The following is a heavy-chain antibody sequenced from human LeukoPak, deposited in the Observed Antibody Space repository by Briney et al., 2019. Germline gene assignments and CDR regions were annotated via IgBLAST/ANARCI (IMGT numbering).Heavy chain of an antibody. V-gene: IGHV3-23*01. Sequence: GGSLRLSCAASGFTFSSYAMSWVRQAPGKGLEWVSAINGSGGSTYYADSVKGRFTISRDNSKNTLYLQMNSLRAEDTAVYYCAKAPLNYDFWSGSFYYYYYYGMDVWGQGTTVTVSS. D-gene: IGHD3-3*01. CDR3: AKAPLNYDFWSGSFYYYYYYGMDV. J-gene: IGHJ6*02. CDR1: GFTFSSYA. CDR2: INGSGGST.